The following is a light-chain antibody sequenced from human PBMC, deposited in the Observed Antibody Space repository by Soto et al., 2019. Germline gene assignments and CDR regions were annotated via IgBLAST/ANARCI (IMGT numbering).Light chain of an antibody. CDR3: QQYNNWPRT. Sequence: EIVMTQSPATLSVSPGERATLSRRASQSVSSNLAWYQQKPGQAPRLLIYGASTRATGIPARFSGSGSGTEFTLTISSLQSGDFAVYYCQQYNNWPRTFGQGTKV. J-gene: IGKJ1*01. CDR2: GAS. V-gene: IGKV3-15*01. CDR1: QSVSSN.